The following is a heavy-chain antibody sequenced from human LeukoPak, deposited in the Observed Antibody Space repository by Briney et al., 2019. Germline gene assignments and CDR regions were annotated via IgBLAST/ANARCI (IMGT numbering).Heavy chain of an antibody. CDR2: IYSGGGT. CDR3: ARGLDSSGYSFDY. Sequence: QPGGSLRLSCAASGFTVSSNRMSWVRQAAGKGLEWVSVIYSGGGTHYADSVRGRFTVSRDNSKSTQYLQMNSLRAEDTGVYYCARGLDSSGYSFDYWGQGTLVTVSS. J-gene: IGHJ4*02. D-gene: IGHD3-22*01. CDR1: GFTVSSNR. V-gene: IGHV3-66*01.